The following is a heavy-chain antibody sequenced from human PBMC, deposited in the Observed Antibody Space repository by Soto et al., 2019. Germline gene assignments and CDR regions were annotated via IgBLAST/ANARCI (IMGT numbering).Heavy chain of an antibody. V-gene: IGHV4-30-4*01. CDR1: GGSISSGDYY. J-gene: IGHJ5*02. CDR2: IYYSGST. D-gene: IGHD4-17*01. CDR3: AREPTVTTGFATARNWFDP. Sequence: SETLSLTCTVSGGSISSGDYYWSWIRQPPGKGLEWIGYIYYSGSTYYNPSLKSRVTISVDTSKNQFSLKLSSVTAADTAVYYCAREPTVTTGFATARNWFDPWGQGTPVTVSS.